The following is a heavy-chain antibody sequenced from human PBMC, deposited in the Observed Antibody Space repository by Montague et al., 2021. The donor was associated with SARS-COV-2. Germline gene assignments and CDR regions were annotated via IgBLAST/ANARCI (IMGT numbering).Heavy chain of an antibody. CDR1: DGSFSDYS. Sequence: SETLSLTCAVYDGSFSDYSWTWIRQPPGKGLEWIGEITHSGSTNYNPSLKSRVTISVDTSKNQFSLKMTSVTAADTAVYYCASGRQHINMVVVIVTGGEYCFDYWGQGTLVAVSS. CDR2: ITHSGST. D-gene: IGHD3-22*01. J-gene: IGHJ4*02. CDR3: ASGRQHINMVVVIVTGGEYCFDY. V-gene: IGHV4-34*01.